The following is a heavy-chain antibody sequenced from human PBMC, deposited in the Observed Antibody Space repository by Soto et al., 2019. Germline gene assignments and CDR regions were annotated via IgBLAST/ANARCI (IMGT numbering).Heavy chain of an antibody. CDR2: IYYSGST. V-gene: IGHV4-59*01. D-gene: IGHD6-19*01. CDR1: GGSISSYY. CDR3: ARAPPGSGWLDYYYYGLDV. J-gene: IGHJ6*02. Sequence: QVQLQESGPGLVKPSVTLSLTCTVSGGSISSYYWSWIRQPPGKGLEWIGYIYYSGSTNYNPSLKSRVTISVDTSKNQFSLKLSSVTAADTAVYYCARAPPGSGWLDYYYYGLDVWGQGTTVTVSS.